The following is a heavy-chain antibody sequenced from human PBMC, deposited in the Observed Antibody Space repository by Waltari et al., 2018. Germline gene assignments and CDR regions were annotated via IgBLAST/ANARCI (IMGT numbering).Heavy chain of an antibody. V-gene: IGHV1-2*02. CDR1: RTHTTEPF. D-gene: IGHD2-21*01. CDR3: AREYCGGECRLFDF. J-gene: IGHJ4*02. Sequence: LVQSGAAVMKPGPSVTVSCKVSRTHTTEPFIHWVRQAPGQGLEWMGWVNPRGGATNYAQRYRGRITVTWDTSLSTSYLGLSGLRSVDTAVYYCAREYCGGECRLFDFWGQGTLVTVSS. CDR2: VNPRGGAT.